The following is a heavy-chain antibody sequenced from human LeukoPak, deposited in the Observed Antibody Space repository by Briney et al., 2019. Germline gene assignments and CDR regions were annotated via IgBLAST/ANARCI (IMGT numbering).Heavy chain of an antibody. Sequence: TSETLSLTCAVYGGSFSGYYWSWIRQPPGKGLEWIVEINHSGSTNYNPSLKSRVTISVDTSKNQFSLKLSSVTAADTAVYYCARGRSIAARPISYYFDYWGQGTLVTVSS. CDR2: INHSGST. V-gene: IGHV4-34*01. CDR1: GGSFSGYY. CDR3: ARGRSIAARPISYYFDY. J-gene: IGHJ4*02. D-gene: IGHD6-6*01.